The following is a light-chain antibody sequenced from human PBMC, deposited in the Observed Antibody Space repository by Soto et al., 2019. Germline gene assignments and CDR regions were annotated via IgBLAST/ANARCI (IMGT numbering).Light chain of an antibody. J-gene: IGLJ1*01. CDR2: DVS. V-gene: IGLV2-14*01. CDR1: SSDVGAYNY. Sequence: QSVLTQPASVSGSPGQSITISCTGTSSDVGAYNYDSWYQQYPGEAPNVIIYDVSHRPAGVSNRFSGSKSGNTASLTISGLQTQDEADYYCSSYTSATTYVFGTG. CDR3: SSYTSATTYV.